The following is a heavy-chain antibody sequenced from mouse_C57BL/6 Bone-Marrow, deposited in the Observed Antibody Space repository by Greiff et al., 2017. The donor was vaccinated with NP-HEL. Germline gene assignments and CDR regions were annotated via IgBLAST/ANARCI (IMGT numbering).Heavy chain of an antibody. J-gene: IGHJ1*03. V-gene: IGHV14-2*01. CDR1: GFNIKAYY. CDR3: VLDLLWTRGV. D-gene: IGHD2-1*01. Sequence: EVQLQQSGAELVKPGASVKLSCTASGFNIKAYYMHWVKQRTEQGLEWIGRFDPEDGETTSAPKFQGKATITAAPSSNTAYLQLSSLTSEDTAVYYCVLDLLWTRGVWGTGTTVTGSS. CDR2: FDPEDGET.